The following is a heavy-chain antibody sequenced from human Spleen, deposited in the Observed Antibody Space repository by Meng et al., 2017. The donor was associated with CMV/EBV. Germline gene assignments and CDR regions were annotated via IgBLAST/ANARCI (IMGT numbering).Heavy chain of an antibody. J-gene: IGHJ3*02. D-gene: IGHD1-26*01. CDR2: ISPNSGDT. CDR3: ATLSGSYSRDAFDI. Sequence: ASVKVSCKTSEYTFTGYYLHWVRQAPGRGLEWMGWISPNSGDTNYAHKFQGRVTMTRDTSISTAYMELSRLKSDDTALYYCATLSGSYSRDAFDIWGQGTLVTVSS. CDR1: EYTFTGYY. V-gene: IGHV1-2*02.